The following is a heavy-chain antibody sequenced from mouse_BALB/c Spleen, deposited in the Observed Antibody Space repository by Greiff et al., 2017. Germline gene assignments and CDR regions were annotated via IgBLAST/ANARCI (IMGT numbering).Heavy chain of an antibody. Sequence: DVHLVESGGGLVKPGGSLKLSCAASGFTFSDYYMYWVRQTPEKRLEWVATISDGGSYTYYPDSVKGRFTISRDNAKNNLYLQMSSLKSEDTAMYYCAREGDGNWYFDVWGAGTTVTVSS. D-gene: IGHD2-1*01. CDR1: GFTFSDYY. J-gene: IGHJ1*01. CDR3: AREGDGNWYFDV. CDR2: ISDGGSYT. V-gene: IGHV5-4*02.